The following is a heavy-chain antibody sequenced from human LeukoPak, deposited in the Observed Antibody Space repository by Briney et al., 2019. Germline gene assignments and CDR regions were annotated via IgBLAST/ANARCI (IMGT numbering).Heavy chain of an antibody. Sequence: SETLSLTCSVSDDSITMYYWSWIRQPPGKGLEWIGEINHSGSTNYNPSLKSRVTISVDTSKNQFSLKLSSVTAADTAVYYCARYYDFWSGYDYWGQGTLVTVSS. D-gene: IGHD3-3*01. V-gene: IGHV4-34*01. CDR1: DDSITMYY. CDR2: INHSGST. CDR3: ARYYDFWSGYDY. J-gene: IGHJ4*02.